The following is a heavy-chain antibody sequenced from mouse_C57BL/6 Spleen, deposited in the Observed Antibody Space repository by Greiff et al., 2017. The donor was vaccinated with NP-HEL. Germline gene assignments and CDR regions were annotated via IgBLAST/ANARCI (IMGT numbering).Heavy chain of an antibody. CDR3: ARKGDDYDAMDY. J-gene: IGHJ4*01. CDR1: GYAFSSYW. CDR2: IYTGDGDT. Sequence: VKLHQSGAELVKPGASVKISCKASGYAFSSYWMNWVKQRPGKGLEWIGQIYTGDGDTNYNGKFKGKATLTADKSSSTAYMQLSSLTSEDSAVYFCARKGDDYDAMDYWGQGTSVTVSS. V-gene: IGHV1-80*01.